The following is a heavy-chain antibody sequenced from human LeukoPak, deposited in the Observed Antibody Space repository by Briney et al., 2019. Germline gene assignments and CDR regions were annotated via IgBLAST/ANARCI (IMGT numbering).Heavy chain of an antibody. D-gene: IGHD3-16*02. CDR2: INHSGST. Sequence: SETLSLTCAVYSGSFSGYYWSWIRQPPGKGLGWIGEINHSGSTNYNPSLKSRVTISVDTSKNQFSLKLSSVTAADTAVYYCARGRNDYVWGGYRQYFDYWGQGTLVTVSS. V-gene: IGHV4-34*01. CDR1: SGSFSGYY. J-gene: IGHJ4*02. CDR3: ARGRNDYVWGGYRQYFDY.